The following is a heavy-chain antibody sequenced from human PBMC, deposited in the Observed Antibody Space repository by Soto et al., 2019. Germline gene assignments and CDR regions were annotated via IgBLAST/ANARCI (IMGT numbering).Heavy chain of an antibody. J-gene: IGHJ4*02. CDR3: VRHRLLTPPVY. CDR2: IYYSGST. Sequence: SETLSLTCTVSGGSISSGGYYWSWIRQHPGKGLEWIGYIYYSGSTYYNPSLKSRVTISVDTSKNQVSLKLSSVTAADTAVYYCVRHRLLTPPVYWGQGTPVTVSS. CDR1: GGSISSGGYY. V-gene: IGHV4-39*01. D-gene: IGHD1-26*01.